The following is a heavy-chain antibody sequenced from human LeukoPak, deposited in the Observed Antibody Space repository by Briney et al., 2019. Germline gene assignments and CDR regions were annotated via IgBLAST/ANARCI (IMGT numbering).Heavy chain of an antibody. Sequence: GWARRLSCADSGFNCSSYEMNWVRKAPGKGLEWVSYISSSCSTIYYADSVKGRFTISRDNAKNSLYLQMNSLRAEDTAVYYCARDYGDYGDYWGQGTLVTVFS. J-gene: IGHJ4*02. CDR2: ISSSCSTI. CDR3: ARDYGDYGDY. D-gene: IGHD4-17*01. CDR1: GFNCSSYE. V-gene: IGHV3-48*03.